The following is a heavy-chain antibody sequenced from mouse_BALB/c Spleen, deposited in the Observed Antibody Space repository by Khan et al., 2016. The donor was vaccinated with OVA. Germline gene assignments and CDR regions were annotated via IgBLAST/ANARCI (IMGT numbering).Heavy chain of an antibody. J-gene: IGHJ3*01. Sequence: EVQLQQSGAELVRPGALVKLSCKASGFNIKDYYIHWVKQRPEQGLEWIGWIDPENGNTIYDPKFLGKASITSDTSSNTACLQLSSLTSEDTAVYYGARDGYSPWFAYWGQGTLVTVSA. CDR1: GFNIKDYY. V-gene: IGHV14-1*02. CDR3: ARDGYSPWFAY. D-gene: IGHD2-3*01. CDR2: IDPENGNT.